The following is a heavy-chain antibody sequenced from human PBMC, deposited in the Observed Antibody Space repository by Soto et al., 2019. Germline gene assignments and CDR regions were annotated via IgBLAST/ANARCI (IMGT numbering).Heavy chain of an antibody. Sequence: GGSLRLSCAASGFTFSSYGMHWVRQAPGKGLEWVAVISYDGSNKYYADSVKGRFTISRDNSKNTLYLQMNSLRAEDTAVYYCAKQLGATTLDYYYGMDVWGQGTTVTVSS. CDR1: GFTFSSYG. V-gene: IGHV3-30*18. D-gene: IGHD1-26*01. CDR3: AKQLGATTLDYYYGMDV. CDR2: ISYDGSNK. J-gene: IGHJ6*02.